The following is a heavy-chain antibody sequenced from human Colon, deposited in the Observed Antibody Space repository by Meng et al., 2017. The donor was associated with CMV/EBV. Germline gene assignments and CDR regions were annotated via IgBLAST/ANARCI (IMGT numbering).Heavy chain of an antibody. Sequence: GSLRLSCTVSGDSITNYYWSWIRQPPGKGLEWIGYIHYSGSTNYNPSLKSRVTVSVDMSRNQFSLRLNSVTAADTAVYYCARDGGLGDDAFDIWGQGTMVTVSS. D-gene: IGHD3-10*01. J-gene: IGHJ3*02. V-gene: IGHV4-59*12. CDR1: GDSITNYY. CDR3: ARDGGLGDDAFDI. CDR2: IHYSGST.